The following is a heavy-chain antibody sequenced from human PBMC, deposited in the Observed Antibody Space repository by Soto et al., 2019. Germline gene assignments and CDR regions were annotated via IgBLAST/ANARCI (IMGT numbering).Heavy chain of an antibody. D-gene: IGHD6-13*01. J-gene: IGHJ4*02. Sequence: EVPLLESGGGLVQPGGSLRLSCAASGFTFSSYAMSWVRQAPGKGLEWVSAISGSGGSTYYADSVKGRFTISRDNSKNTLYLPMNSLRAEDTAVYYCAKRRPYSSSWYEDYWGQGTLVTVSS. CDR3: AKRRPYSSSWYEDY. CDR2: ISGSGGST. V-gene: IGHV3-23*01. CDR1: GFTFSSYA.